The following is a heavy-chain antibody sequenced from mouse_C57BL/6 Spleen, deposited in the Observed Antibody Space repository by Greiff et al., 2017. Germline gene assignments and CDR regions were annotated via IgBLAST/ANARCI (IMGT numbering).Heavy chain of an antibody. J-gene: IGHJ1*03. CDR2: IDPETGGT. Sequence: VQLQQSGAELVRPGASVTLSCKASGYTFTDYEMHWVKQTPVHGLEWIGAIDPETGGTAYNQKFKGKAILTADKSSSTAYMELRSLTSEDSAVYYCTRGGGTWYFDVWGTGTTVTVSS. CDR1: GYTFTDYE. D-gene: IGHD4-1*01. V-gene: IGHV1-15*01. CDR3: TRGGGTWYFDV.